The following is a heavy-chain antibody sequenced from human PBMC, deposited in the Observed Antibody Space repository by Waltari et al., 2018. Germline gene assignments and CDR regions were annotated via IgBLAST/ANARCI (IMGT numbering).Heavy chain of an antibody. J-gene: IGHJ4*02. CDR3: ASAYYDILD. CDR1: GFTFSSYW. V-gene: IGHV3-74*02. Sequence: VQLVESGGGLVKPGGSLRLSWAASGFTFSSYWMHWVRQAPGKGLVWVSRINSDGSTISYADSVKGRFTISRDNAKNTLYLQMNSLSAEDTAVYYCASAYYDILDWGQGTLVTVSS. D-gene: IGHD3-9*01. CDR2: INSDGSTI.